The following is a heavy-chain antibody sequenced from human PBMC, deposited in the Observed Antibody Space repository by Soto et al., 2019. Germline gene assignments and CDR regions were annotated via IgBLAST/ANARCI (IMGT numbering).Heavy chain of an antibody. CDR1: GYPFTRYS. CDR2: ISGYNGDT. Sequence: KVSCKASGYPFTRYSIRWVRQAPGQGLEWMGWISGYNGDTEYSKNFQGRLTMTIDTSTTTASMELRSLRSDDTAVYYCARASLTIFGAPYGMDVWGQGTSVTVSS. CDR3: ARASLTIFGAPYGMDV. J-gene: IGHJ6*02. D-gene: IGHD3-3*01. V-gene: IGHV1-18*04.